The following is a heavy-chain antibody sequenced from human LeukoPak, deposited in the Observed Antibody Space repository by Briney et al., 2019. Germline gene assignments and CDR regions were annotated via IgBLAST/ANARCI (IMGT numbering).Heavy chain of an antibody. Sequence: PGGSLRLSCAASAFTFSTYGMSWVRQAPGKGLEWVSSISSSSSYIYYADSVKGRFTISRDNAKNSLYLQMNSLRAEDTAVYYCARELSGITMIVVARGFDYWGQGTLVTVSS. V-gene: IGHV3-21*01. CDR3: ARELSGITMIVVARGFDY. J-gene: IGHJ4*02. CDR2: ISSSSSYI. D-gene: IGHD3-22*01. CDR1: AFTFSTYG.